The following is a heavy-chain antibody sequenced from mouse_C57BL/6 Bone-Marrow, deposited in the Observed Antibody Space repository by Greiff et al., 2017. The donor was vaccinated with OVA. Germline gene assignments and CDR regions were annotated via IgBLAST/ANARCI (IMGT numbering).Heavy chain of an antibody. CDR1: GYTFTGYW. CDR2: ILPGSGST. V-gene: IGHV1-9*01. J-gene: IGHJ4*01. D-gene: IGHD1-1*01. Sequence: QVQLQQSGAELMKPGASVKLSCKATGYTFTGYWIEWVKQRPGHGLEWIGEILPGSGSTNYNEKLKGKATFTADTSSNTAYMQLISLTTENSAIYYYAISLYYYGSSYYAMDYWGQGTSVTVSS. CDR3: AISLYYYGSSYYAMDY.